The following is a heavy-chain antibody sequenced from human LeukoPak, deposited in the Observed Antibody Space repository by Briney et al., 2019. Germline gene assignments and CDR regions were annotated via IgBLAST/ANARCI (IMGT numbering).Heavy chain of an antibody. V-gene: IGHV3-30*02. D-gene: IGHD4-11*01. Sequence: GGSLRLSCAASGFTFSSYGMHWVRQAPGKGLEWVAFIRYDGSNKYYADSVKGRFTISRDNSKNTLYLQMNSLRAEDTAVYYCAKDRLQYQGWFDPWGQGTLVTVSS. CDR1: GFTFSSYG. J-gene: IGHJ5*02. CDR2: IRYDGSNK. CDR3: AKDRLQYQGWFDP.